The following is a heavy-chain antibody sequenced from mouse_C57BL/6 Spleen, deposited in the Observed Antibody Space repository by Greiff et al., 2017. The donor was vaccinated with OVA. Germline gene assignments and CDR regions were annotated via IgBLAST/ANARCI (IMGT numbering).Heavy chain of an antibody. V-gene: IGHV1-72*01. CDR1: GYTFTSYW. CDR3: ARSERPYYGYGV. CDR2: IDPNSGGT. Sequence: QQSCKASGYTFTSYWMHWVKQRPGRGLEWIGRIDPNSGGTKYNEKFKSKATLTVDKPSSTAYMQLSSLTSEDSAVYYCARSERPYYGYGVWGTGTTVTVSS. D-gene: IGHD2-9*01. J-gene: IGHJ1*03.